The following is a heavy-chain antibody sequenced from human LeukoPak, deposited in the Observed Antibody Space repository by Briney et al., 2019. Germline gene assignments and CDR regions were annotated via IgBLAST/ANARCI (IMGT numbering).Heavy chain of an antibody. D-gene: IGHD1-26*01. J-gene: IGHJ3*02. CDR1: GGSISGSSYY. Sequence: PSETLSLTCTVSGGSISGSSYYWGWIRQPPGKGLEWIGSIYYSGSTYYNPSLKSRVTISVDTSKNQFSLKLSSVTAADTAVYYCASSSRSMGATRAFDIRGQGTMVTVSS. V-gene: IGHV4-39*01. CDR3: ASSSRSMGATRAFDI. CDR2: IYYSGST.